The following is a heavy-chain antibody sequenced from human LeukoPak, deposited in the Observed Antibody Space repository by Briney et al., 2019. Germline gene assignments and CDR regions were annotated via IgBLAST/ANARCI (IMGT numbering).Heavy chain of an antibody. CDR2: ISSSSSYI. Sequence: PGRSLRLSCAASGFTFSSYSMNWVRQAPGKGLEWVSSISSSSSYIYYADSVKGRYTISRDNAKNSLYLQMNSLRAEDTAVYYCARGMGYMVRGIRGFDYWGQGTLVTVSS. CDR1: GFTFSSYS. CDR3: ARGMGYMVRGIRGFDY. D-gene: IGHD3-10*01. V-gene: IGHV3-21*01. J-gene: IGHJ4*02.